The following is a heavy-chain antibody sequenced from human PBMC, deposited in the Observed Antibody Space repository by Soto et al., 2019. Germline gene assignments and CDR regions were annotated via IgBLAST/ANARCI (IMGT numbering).Heavy chain of an antibody. CDR2: IYYSGST. J-gene: IGHJ6*02. V-gene: IGHV4-30-2*03. CDR3: ARHQPSYSSSWVGYYYYCMDV. D-gene: IGHD6-13*01. Sequence: SETLSLTCAVSGGSISSGGYSWSWIRQPPGKGLEWIGNIYYSGSTYYNPSLKSRVTISVDTSKNQFSLKLSSVTAADTAVYYCARHQPSYSSSWVGYYYYCMDVWGQGTTVTVSS. CDR1: GGSISSGGYS.